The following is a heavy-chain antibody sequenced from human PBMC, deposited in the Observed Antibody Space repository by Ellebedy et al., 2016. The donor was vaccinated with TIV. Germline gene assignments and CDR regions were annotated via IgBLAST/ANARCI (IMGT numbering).Heavy chain of an antibody. V-gene: IGHV3-23*01. CDR1: GFTFSTYV. CDR3: AKGYCTNGVCYHDY. CDR2: LSGRGDTT. Sequence: GESLKISXAASGFTFSTYVMSWVRQAPGRGLEWISDLSGRGDTTNYADSVKGRFTISRDNSKNMLYLQMNSLRAEDTAVYYCAKGYCTNGVCYHDYWGQGTLVTVSS. D-gene: IGHD2-8*01. J-gene: IGHJ4*02.